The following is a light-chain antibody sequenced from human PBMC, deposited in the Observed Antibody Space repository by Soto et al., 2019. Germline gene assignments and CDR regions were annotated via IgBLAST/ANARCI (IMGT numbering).Light chain of an antibody. Sequence: DIQMTKPPSTLSASVGDRVTITCRASQSISSWLAWYHQKPGRAPKRLIYKASSLQSGVPSRFSGSGSGTEFTLTISSLHPDDFATYYCQQYNVYSRTFGQGTKVDI. CDR3: QQYNVYSRT. CDR2: KAS. J-gene: IGKJ1*01. CDR1: QSISSW. V-gene: IGKV1-5*03.